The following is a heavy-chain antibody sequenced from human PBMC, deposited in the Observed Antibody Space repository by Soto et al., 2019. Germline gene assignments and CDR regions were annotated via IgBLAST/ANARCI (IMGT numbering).Heavy chain of an antibody. D-gene: IGHD3-3*01. CDR2: IYCDDDK. CDR1: GFSLSTSGVG. V-gene: IGHV2-5*02. CDR3: AHSWEVSTRYDFWSGYYAGWFDP. Sequence: QITLKESGPTLVKPTQTLTLTCTFSGFSLSTSGVGVVWIRQPPGKALEWLALIYCDDDKRYIPSLNSSLTITKDTSKNQVVLTMTNMDPVDTATYYCAHSWEVSTRYDFWSGYYAGWFDPWGQGTLVTVSS. J-gene: IGHJ5*02.